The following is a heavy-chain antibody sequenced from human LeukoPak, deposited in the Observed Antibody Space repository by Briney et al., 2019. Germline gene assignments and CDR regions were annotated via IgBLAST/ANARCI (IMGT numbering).Heavy chain of an antibody. V-gene: IGHV1-69*01. D-gene: IGHD1-26*01. Sequence: GASVKVSCEASGGTFSSYSISWVRQAPGQGLEWMGGIIPIFDTADYAQKFQGRVTITADESTSTAYMELSSLRSEDTAVFYCARISLGAIWGYYYGMDVWGQGTTVTVSS. CDR3: ARISLGAIWGYYYGMDV. CDR2: IIPIFDTA. CDR1: GGTFSSYS. J-gene: IGHJ6*02.